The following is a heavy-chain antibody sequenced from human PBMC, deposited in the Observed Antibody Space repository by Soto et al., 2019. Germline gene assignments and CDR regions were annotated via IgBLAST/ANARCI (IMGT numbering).Heavy chain of an antibody. CDR2: ISYDGSNK. CDR3: ANSNPGPQYSSGWTRGPHLDY. D-gene: IGHD6-19*01. V-gene: IGHV3-30-3*01. Sequence: GGSLRLSCAASGFTFSSYVIHWVRQAPCKGLEWVAVISYDGSNKYYADSVKGRFTISKDNSKNTLYLQMNSLRAEDTAVYYCANSNPGPQYSSGWTRGPHLDYWGQGTLVTVSS. J-gene: IGHJ4*02. CDR1: GFTFSSYV.